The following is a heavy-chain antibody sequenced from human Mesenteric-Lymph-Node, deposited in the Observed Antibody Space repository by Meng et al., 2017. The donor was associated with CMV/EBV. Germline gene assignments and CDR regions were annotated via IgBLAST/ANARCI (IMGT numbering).Heavy chain of an antibody. CDR2: INSDGSST. CDR1: GFTFSSYW. Sequence: LSLTCAASGFTFSSYWMHWVRQAPGKGLVWVSRINSDGSSTSYADSVKGRFTISRDNAKNTLYLQMNSLRAEDTAVYYCARAHRFLEWLSFDYWGQGTLVTVSS. CDR3: ARAHRFLEWLSFDY. D-gene: IGHD3-3*01. J-gene: IGHJ4*02. V-gene: IGHV3-74*01.